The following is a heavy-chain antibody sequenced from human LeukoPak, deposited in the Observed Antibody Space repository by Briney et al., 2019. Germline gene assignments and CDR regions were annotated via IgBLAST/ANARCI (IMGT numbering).Heavy chain of an antibody. J-gene: IGHJ6*04. V-gene: IGHV3-48*03. Sequence: RAGGSLRLSCAASGFTFSSYEMNWVRQAPGKGLEWVSYISSSGSTIYYADSVKGRFTISRDNAKNSLDLQINILRAEDTAVYYCAELGITMIGGVWGKGTTVTISS. CDR3: AELGITMIGGV. D-gene: IGHD3-10*02. CDR1: GFTFSSYE. CDR2: ISSSGSTI.